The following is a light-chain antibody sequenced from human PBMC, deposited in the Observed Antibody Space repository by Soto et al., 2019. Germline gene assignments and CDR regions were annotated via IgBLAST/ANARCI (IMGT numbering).Light chain of an antibody. CDR3: SLYTSDSTDV. J-gene: IGLJ1*01. V-gene: IGLV2-18*01. CDR2: EVS. Sequence: QSVLTQPPSVSGSPGQSVTISCTGTSSDFGSYNRVSWYQRPPGTGPKLMIYEVSNRPSGVPDRFSGSKSGNTSSLTISGFQAEDEAEYYCSLYTSDSTDVFGTGTKLTVL. CDR1: SSDFGSYNR.